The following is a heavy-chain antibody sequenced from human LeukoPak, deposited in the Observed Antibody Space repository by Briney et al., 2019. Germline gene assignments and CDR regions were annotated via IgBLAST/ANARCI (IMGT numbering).Heavy chain of an antibody. J-gene: IGHJ3*02. CDR2: IYSGGST. CDR3: AKAPSYYGGNPLGAFDI. CDR1: EFSVGSNY. Sequence: GGSLRLSCAASEFSVGSNYMTWVRQAPGKGLEWVSLIYSGGSTYYADSVKGRFTISRDNSKNTLYLQMNSLRAEDTAVYYCAKAPSYYGGNPLGAFDIWGQGTMVTVSS. V-gene: IGHV3-66*01. D-gene: IGHD4-23*01.